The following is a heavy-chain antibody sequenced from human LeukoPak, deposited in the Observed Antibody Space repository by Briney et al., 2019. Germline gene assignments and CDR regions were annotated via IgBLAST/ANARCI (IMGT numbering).Heavy chain of an antibody. CDR2: IKQDGSEK. J-gene: IGHJ4*02. Sequence: GGSLRLSCAASGFTFSDYSMNWVRQAPGKGLEWVANIKQDGSEKNYVDSVKGRFIISRDNAKNSLYLQMNSLRAEDTAVNYCARDSPFGFYWGQGTLVTVSS. V-gene: IGHV3-7*01. CDR3: ARDSPFGFY. CDR1: GFTFSDYS. D-gene: IGHD3-10*01.